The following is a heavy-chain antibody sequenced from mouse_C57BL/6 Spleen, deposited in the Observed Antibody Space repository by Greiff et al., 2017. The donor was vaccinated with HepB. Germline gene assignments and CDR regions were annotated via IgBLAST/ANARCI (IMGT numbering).Heavy chain of an antibody. D-gene: IGHD1-1*01. CDR1: GFTFSDYG. CDR2: NSNLAYSN. J-gene: IGHJ1*03. Sequence: DVKLVEPGGGLVQPGGSLKLSCAASGFTFSDYGMAWVRQAPRKGPEWVAFNSNLAYSNYYADTVTGRFTISRENAKNDLYLEMSRLRSEDTAMYYCARRTTDWYFDVWGTGPTVTVSS. CDR3: ARRTTDWYFDV. V-gene: IGHV5-15*01.